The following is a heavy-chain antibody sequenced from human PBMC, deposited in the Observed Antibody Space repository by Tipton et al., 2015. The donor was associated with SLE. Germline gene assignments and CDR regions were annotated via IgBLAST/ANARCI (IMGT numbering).Heavy chain of an antibody. J-gene: IGHJ4*02. V-gene: IGHV4-61*05. CDR3: ARARYYDFWSGYSFDY. Sequence: TLSLTCTASGGSISSSSYYWGWIRQPPGKGLEWIGYIYYSGSTNYNPSLKSRVTISVDTSKNQFSLKLSSVTAADTAVYYCARARYYDFWSGYSFDYWGQGTLVTVSS. CDR1: GGSISSSSYY. CDR2: IYYSGST. D-gene: IGHD3-3*01.